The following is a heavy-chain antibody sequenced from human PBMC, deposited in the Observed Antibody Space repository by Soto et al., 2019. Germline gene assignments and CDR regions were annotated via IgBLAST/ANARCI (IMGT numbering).Heavy chain of an antibody. J-gene: IGHJ4*02. V-gene: IGHV3-74*01. CDR2: ISDDGSRA. D-gene: IGHD3-10*01. CDR1: GFTFSMYW. CDR3: TRGTRPSSVGTGAF. Sequence: GESLKISCTASGFTFSMYWMHWVRQVPGKGPEWVSRISDDGSRADYADSVKGRFTISRDNAKNTLYLEMHVLRADDTAVYYCTRGTRPSSVGTGAFWGQGT.